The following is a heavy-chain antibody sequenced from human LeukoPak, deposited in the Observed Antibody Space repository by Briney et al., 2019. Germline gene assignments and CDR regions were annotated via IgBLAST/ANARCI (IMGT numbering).Heavy chain of an antibody. CDR3: ARSIHHDF. V-gene: IGHV3-23*01. CDR2: ISGSGRTT. CDR1: GFTFSDYA. D-gene: IGHD6-6*01. J-gene: IGHJ4*02. Sequence: GGSLRLSCAASGFTFSDYAMTWVRLPPGKGLEWVSVISGSGRTTYYADSVKGRLTISRDNAKNSLYLQMNSLRAEDTAVYYCARSIHHDFWGQGTLVTVSS.